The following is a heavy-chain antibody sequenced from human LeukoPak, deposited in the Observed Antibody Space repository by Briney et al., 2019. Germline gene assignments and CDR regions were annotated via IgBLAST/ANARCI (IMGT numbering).Heavy chain of an antibody. CDR2: ITWNRDNI. CDR3: AKDLGSAITSALVLDV. D-gene: IGHD2-15*01. V-gene: IGHV3-9*01. Sequence: GGSLRLSCAASGFTFDDYAMHWVRHAPGKGLEWVSGITWNRDNIGYGDSVKGRFTISRDNVKNALYLQMTSLRPEDTALYYCAKDLGSAITSALVLDVWGQGTTVIVSS. CDR1: GFTFDDYA. J-gene: IGHJ6*02.